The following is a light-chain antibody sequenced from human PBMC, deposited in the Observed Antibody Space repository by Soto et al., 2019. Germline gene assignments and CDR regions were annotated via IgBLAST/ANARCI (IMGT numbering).Light chain of an antibody. CDR1: QSVSSS. CDR3: QQRSNGLT. J-gene: IGKJ4*01. CDR2: DAS. V-gene: IGKV3-11*01. Sequence: EIVLTQSPATLSLSPGERATLSCRASQSVSSSLAWYQQKPGQAPRLLIYDASNRATGIPARFSGSGSGTDFTLTISSLDPEDFAVYYCQQRSNGLTFGGGTKVEIK.